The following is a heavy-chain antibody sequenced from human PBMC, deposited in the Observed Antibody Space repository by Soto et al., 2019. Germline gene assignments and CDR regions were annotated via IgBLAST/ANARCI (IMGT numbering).Heavy chain of an antibody. D-gene: IGHD3-10*01. CDR1: GFTFRNYD. J-gene: IGHJ6*02. CDR2: ISAAGDP. Sequence: EVQLVESGGGLVQPGGSLRLSCGASGFTFRNYDMHWVRRGTGKGLEWVSGISAAGDPDYADSVEGRFTISRENAQNSFFLQMNSLRVGETAVYYCARTDREFYGLDVWGQGTTVIVSS. CDR3: ARTDREFYGLDV. V-gene: IGHV3-13*05.